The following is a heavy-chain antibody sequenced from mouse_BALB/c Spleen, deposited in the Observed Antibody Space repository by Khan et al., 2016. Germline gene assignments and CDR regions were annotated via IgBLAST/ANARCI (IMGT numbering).Heavy chain of an antibody. V-gene: IGHV9-3-1*01. Sequence: QIQLVQSGPELKKPGETVKISCKASGFTFTNYGMNWVKQAPGKGLKWMGWLITYPGEPTYVEDFKGRLAFFWQTSASPVYLRTTNLKNEDTATYFCAIGGDYGGFASWGQGTQVTVSA. CDR2: LITYPGEP. J-gene: IGHJ3*01. CDR1: GFTFTNYG. D-gene: IGHD2-13*01. CDR3: AIGGDYGGFAS.